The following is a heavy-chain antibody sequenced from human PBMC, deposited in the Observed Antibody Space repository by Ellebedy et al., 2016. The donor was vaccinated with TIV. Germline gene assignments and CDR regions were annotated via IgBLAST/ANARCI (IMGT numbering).Heavy chain of an antibody. J-gene: IGHJ4*02. CDR3: ARDADYGDYVLRGDY. D-gene: IGHD4-17*01. CDR2: IIPILGIA. Sequence: ASVKVSCKASGYTFTSYAISWVRQAPGQGLEWMGRIIPILGIANYAQKFQGRVTITADKSTSTAYMELSSLRSEDTAVYYCARDADYGDYVLRGDYWGQGTLVTVSS. V-gene: IGHV1-69*04. CDR1: GYTFTSYA.